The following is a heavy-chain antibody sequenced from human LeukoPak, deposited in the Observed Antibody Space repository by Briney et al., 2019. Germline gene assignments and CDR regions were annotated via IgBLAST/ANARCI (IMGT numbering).Heavy chain of an antibody. V-gene: IGHV3-74*01. CDR2: IQTDGSST. CDR1: GFTFSSYW. CDR3: ATNPPGIAVAGNGNFDN. Sequence: GGSLRLSCAASGFTFSSYWMHWVRQAPGKGLVWVSRIQTDGSSTNYADSVKGRFTISRDDAKNTLYLQMESLRAEDTAFYYCATNPPGIAVAGNGNFDNWGQGTLVTVSS. D-gene: IGHD6-19*01. J-gene: IGHJ4*02.